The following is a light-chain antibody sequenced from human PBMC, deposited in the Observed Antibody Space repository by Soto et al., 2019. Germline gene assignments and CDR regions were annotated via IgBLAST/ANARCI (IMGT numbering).Light chain of an antibody. V-gene: IGKV3-20*01. J-gene: IGKJ2*01. CDR2: GAS. CDR1: QSISSSY. Sequence: EIVLTQSPGTLSLSPGEGATLSCRTSQSISSSYLSWFQQRPGQAPRVLIYGASNRASGIPARFSGSGSGTDFTLTISSLEPEDFAVYYCQYYGRSPPYTFGQGTKLDIK. CDR3: QYYGRSPPYT.